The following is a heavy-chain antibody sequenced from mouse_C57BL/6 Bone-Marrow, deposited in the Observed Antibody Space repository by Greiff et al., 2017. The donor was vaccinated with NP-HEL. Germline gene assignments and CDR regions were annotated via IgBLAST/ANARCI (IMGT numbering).Heavy chain of an antibody. CDR1: GYTFTSYG. CDR3: ARAGITTVVAKDWYFDV. Sequence: QVQLKESGAELARPGASVKLSCKASGYTFTSYGISWVKQRTGQGLEWIGEIYPRSGNTYYNEKFKGKATLTADKSSSTAYMELRSLTSEDSAVYFCARAGITTVVAKDWYFDVWGTGTTVTVSS. D-gene: IGHD1-1*01. CDR2: IYPRSGNT. J-gene: IGHJ1*03. V-gene: IGHV1-81*01.